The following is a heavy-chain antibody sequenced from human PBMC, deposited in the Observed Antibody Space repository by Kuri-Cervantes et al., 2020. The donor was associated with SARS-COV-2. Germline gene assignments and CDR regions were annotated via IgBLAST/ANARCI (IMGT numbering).Heavy chain of an antibody. D-gene: IGHD4-11*01. CDR2: ISSSSSYI. V-gene: IGHV3-21*01. J-gene: IGHJ5*02. CDR1: GFTLSSYS. CDR3: ARSFTVTDPFDP. Sequence: GGSLRLSCAASGFTLSSYSMNWVRQAPGKGLEWVSSISSSSSYIYYADSVKGRFTISRDNAKNSLYLQMNSLRAEDTAVYYCARSFTVTDPFDPWGQGTLVTVSS.